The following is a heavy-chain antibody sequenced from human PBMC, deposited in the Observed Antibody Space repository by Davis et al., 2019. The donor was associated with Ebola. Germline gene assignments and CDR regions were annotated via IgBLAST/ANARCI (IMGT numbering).Heavy chain of an antibody. CDR1: GGTFSSYA. CDR2: IIHIFGTA. Sequence: SVKVSCKASGGTFSSYAISWVRQAPGQGLEWMGGIIHIFGTANYAQKFQGRVTMTRDTSTSTVYMELSSLRSEDTAVYYCARGKLSPGSYFDYWGQGTLVTVSS. V-gene: IGHV1-69*05. D-gene: IGHD1-26*01. CDR3: ARGKLSPGSYFDY. J-gene: IGHJ4*02.